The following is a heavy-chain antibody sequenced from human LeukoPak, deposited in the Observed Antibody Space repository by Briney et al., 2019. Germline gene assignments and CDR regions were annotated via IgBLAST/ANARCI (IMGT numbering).Heavy chain of an antibody. CDR2: IYHSGST. D-gene: IGHD6-19*01. J-gene: IGHJ4*02. V-gene: IGHV4-31*03. Sequence: SETLSLTCSVSGVSVTTGGFYWTWIRQLPGKGLEWIGYIYHSGSTKYHPSLESRLIISIDTSKNQFSLKLNSVIAADTAVYYCASGGGWYWSFDYWGQGTLVTVSS. CDR1: GVSVTTGGFY. CDR3: ASGGGWYWSFDY.